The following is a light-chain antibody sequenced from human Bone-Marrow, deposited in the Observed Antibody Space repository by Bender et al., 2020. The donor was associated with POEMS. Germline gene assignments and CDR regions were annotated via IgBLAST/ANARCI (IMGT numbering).Light chain of an antibody. J-gene: IGLJ3*02. CDR3: TSYSDSASANWL. V-gene: IGLV2-14*02. Sequence: QSALTQPASVSGSPGQSITISCTGTNSDIGNYTIVSWYQQFPAKAPKLIISEVSKRPSGVSSRFSGSKSGNTASLTVSRLQAEDEADYYCTSYSDSASANWLFGGGTKLTVL. CDR1: NSDIGNYTI. CDR2: EVS.